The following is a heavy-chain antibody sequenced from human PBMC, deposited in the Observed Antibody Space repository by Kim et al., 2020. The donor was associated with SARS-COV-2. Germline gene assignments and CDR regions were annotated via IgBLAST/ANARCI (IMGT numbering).Heavy chain of an antibody. J-gene: IGHJ4*02. D-gene: IGHD2-2*01. CDR1: GGSFSGYY. Sequence: SETLSLTCAVYGGSFSGYYWSWIRQPPGKGLEWIGEINHSGSTNYNPSLKSRVTISVDTSKNQFSLKLSSVTAADTAVYYCARGYCSSTSCYVQEVYYFDYWGQGTLVTVSS. CDR3: ARGYCSSTSCYVQEVYYFDY. CDR2: INHSGST. V-gene: IGHV4-34*01.